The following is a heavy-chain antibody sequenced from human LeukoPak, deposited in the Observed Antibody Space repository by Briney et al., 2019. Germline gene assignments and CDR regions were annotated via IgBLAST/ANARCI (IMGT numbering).Heavy chain of an antibody. CDR2: IYYTGTT. CDR3: ARDGCYYDSSGYLYLDY. J-gene: IGHJ4*02. Sequence: SETLSLTCTVSGGSISINSYYWAWIRQPPGKGLEWIGSIYYTGTTYYNPSLKNRVTISVDTSNNQFSLRLTSVTAADTAVYYCARDGCYYDSSGYLYLDYWGQGTLVTVSS. V-gene: IGHV4-39*07. CDR1: GGSISINSYY. D-gene: IGHD3-22*01.